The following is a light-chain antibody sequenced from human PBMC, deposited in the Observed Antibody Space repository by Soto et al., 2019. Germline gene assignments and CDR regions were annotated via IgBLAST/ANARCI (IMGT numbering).Light chain of an antibody. CDR1: SSNIGTNA. V-gene: IGLV1-44*01. Sequence: QSVLTQPPSSSGTPGQRVTISCSGGSSNIGTNAVNWYQQLPGTAPKLLIYNNNQRPSGVPDRFSGSKSGTSASLAISGLQSDEEADYYCAAWNDSLNGYVFGTGTKLTVL. J-gene: IGLJ1*01. CDR3: AAWNDSLNGYV. CDR2: NNN.